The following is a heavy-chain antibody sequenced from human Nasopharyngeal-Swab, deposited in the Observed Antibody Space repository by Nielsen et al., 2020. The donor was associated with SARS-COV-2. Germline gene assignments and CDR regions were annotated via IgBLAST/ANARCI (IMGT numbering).Heavy chain of an antibody. J-gene: IGHJ1*01. CDR1: GFTFSSYA. V-gene: IGHV3-23*01. D-gene: IGHD3-22*01. CDR2: ISGSGGST. Sequence: GGSLRLSCAASGFTFSSYAMSWVRQAPGKGLEWVSAISGSGGSTYHADSVKGRFTISRDNSKNTLYLQMNSLRAEDTAVYYCAKDLAVITGYFQHWGQGTLVTVSS. CDR3: AKDLAVITGYFQH.